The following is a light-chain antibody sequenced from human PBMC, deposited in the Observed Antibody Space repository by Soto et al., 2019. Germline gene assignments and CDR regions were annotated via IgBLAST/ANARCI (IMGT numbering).Light chain of an antibody. J-gene: IGKJ3*01. Sequence: EIVLTQSPATLSLSPGVRATLSCRASQSVSSYLAWYQQKPGQAPRLLIYDATNRATGIPARFSGSGSATNFTLTISSLEPEDFAVYYCQQRSNWPPIFTFGPGTKVDIK. CDR2: DAT. V-gene: IGKV3-11*01. CDR3: QQRSNWPPIFT. CDR1: QSVSSY.